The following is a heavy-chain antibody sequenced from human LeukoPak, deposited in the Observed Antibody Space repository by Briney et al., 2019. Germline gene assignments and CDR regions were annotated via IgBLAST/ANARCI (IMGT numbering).Heavy chain of an antibody. V-gene: IGHV3-21*01. CDR3: ARDGGNDAFDI. CDR2: ISSSSSYI. J-gene: IGHJ3*02. CDR1: GFTFSSYS. Sequence: GGSLRLSCAASGFTFSSYSMNWVRQAPGKGLEWVSSISSSSSYIYYADSVKGRFTISRDNAKNSLYLQTNSLRAEDTAVYYCARDGGNDAFDIWGQGTMVTVAS. D-gene: IGHD2-15*01.